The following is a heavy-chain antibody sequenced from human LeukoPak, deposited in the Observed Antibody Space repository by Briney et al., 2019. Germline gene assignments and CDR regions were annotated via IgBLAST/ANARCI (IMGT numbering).Heavy chain of an antibody. Sequence: SGGSLRLSCAASGFTFSSFGMNWVRQAPGKGLEWVSYISSGTTSTIYYADSVKGRFTISRDNAKNSLYLQMNSLRDEDTAVYSCARGRVGYFDYWGQGTLVTVSS. CDR2: ISSGTTSTI. CDR1: GFTFSSFG. V-gene: IGHV3-48*02. CDR3: ARGRVGYFDY. J-gene: IGHJ4*02.